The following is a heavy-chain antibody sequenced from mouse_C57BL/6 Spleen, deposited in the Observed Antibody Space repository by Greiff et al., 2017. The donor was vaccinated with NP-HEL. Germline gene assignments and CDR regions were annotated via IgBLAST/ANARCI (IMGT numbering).Heavy chain of an antibody. V-gene: IGHV1-9*01. CDR3: AGSRGDSNYAGWYFDV. D-gene: IGHD2-5*01. Sequence: VMLVESGAELMKPGASVKLSCKATGYTFTGYWIEWVKQRPGHGLEWIGEILPGSGSTNYNEKFKGKATFTADTSSNTAYMQLSSLTTEDSAIYYCAGSRGDSNYAGWYFDVWGTGTTVTVSS. CDR2: ILPGSGST. CDR1: GYTFTGYW. J-gene: IGHJ1*03.